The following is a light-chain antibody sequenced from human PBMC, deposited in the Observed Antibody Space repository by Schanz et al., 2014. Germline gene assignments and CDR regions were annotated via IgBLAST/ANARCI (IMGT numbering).Light chain of an antibody. Sequence: QSALTQPASVSGSPGQSITISCTGTSSDVGGYNYVSWYQQCPGKAPKLMIYDVRNRPSGVSNRFSGSKSGNTASLTISGLQAEDEADYYCSSYTSSSPWVFGGGTKLTVL. J-gene: IGLJ3*02. V-gene: IGLV2-14*01. CDR3: SSYTSSSPWV. CDR1: SSDVGGYNY. CDR2: DVR.